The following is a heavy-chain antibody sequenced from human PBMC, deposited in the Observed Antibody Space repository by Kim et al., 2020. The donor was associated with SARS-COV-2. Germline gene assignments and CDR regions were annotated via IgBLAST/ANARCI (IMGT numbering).Heavy chain of an antibody. Sequence: SETLSLTCTVSGGSISSSSYYWGWIRQPPGKGLEWIGSIYYSGSTYYNPSLKSRVTISVDTSKNQFSLKLSSVTAADTAVYYCARRQRLITMVRGVISCFFDHWGQGTLVTVSS. D-gene: IGHD3-10*01. V-gene: IGHV4-39*01. CDR1: GGSISSSSYY. J-gene: IGHJ5*02. CDR3: ARRQRLITMVRGVISCFFDH. CDR2: IYYSGST.